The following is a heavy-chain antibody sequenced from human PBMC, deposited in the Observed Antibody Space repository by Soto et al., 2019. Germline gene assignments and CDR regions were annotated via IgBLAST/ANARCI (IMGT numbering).Heavy chain of an antibody. CDR1: GFTFSSYA. D-gene: IGHD2-15*01. CDR3: AKGGCSGGSCYPNTYYFDY. J-gene: IGHJ4*02. Sequence: SLRLSCAASGFTFSSYAMSWVRQAPGKGLEWVSAISGSGGSTYYADSVKGRFTISRDNSKNTLYLQMNSLRAEDTAVYYCAKGGCSGGSCYPNTYYFDYWGQGTLVTVSS. CDR2: ISGSGGST. V-gene: IGHV3-23*01.